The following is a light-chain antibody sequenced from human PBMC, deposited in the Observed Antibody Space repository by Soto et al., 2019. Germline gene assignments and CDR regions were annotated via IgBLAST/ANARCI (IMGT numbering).Light chain of an antibody. CDR1: QSVTSSY. CDR3: QQSSSSPIT. CDR2: AAS. J-gene: IGKJ5*01. Sequence: EIVLTQSPGTLSLSPGERATLSCRASQSVTSSYLAWYQQKPVQAPRLLMYAASSMDTGIPGRLSGSGSVTDFTLTISRLEADACAVSYCQQSSSSPITFGQGTRLEIK. V-gene: IGKV3-20*01.